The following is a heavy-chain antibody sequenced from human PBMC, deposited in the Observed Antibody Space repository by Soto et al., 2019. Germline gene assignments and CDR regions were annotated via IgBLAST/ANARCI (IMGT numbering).Heavy chain of an antibody. CDR1: GYSFAGYW. CDR2: IDPSDSQT. Sequence: GESLKISCKGSGYSFAGYWITWVRQKPGKGLEWMGRIDPSDSQTYYSPSFRGHITISATKSITTVFLQWSSLRASDTAMYYCARQIYDSDTGPNFQYYFDSWGQGTPVTVSS. D-gene: IGHD3-22*01. V-gene: IGHV5-10-1*01. CDR3: ARQIYDSDTGPNFQYYFDS. J-gene: IGHJ4*02.